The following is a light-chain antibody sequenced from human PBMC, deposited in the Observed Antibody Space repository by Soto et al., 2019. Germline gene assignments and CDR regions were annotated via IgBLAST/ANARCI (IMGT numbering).Light chain of an antibody. CDR1: SSNIGAGYD. J-gene: IGLJ2*01. CDR2: GNS. Sequence: QSVLTQPPSVSGAPGQRVTISCTGSSSNIGAGYDVHWYQQLPGTAPKLLIYGNSNRPSGVPDRFSGSKSGTSASLAITGLQAEDEADYYRQSYDSSLSGSRGVFGGGTKVTVL. V-gene: IGLV1-40*01. CDR3: QSYDSSLSGSRGV.